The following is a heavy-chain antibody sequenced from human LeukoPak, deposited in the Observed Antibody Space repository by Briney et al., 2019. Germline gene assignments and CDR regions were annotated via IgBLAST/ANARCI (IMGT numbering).Heavy chain of an antibody. V-gene: IGHV3-48*03. CDR2: IGSSGSTI. D-gene: IGHD4-17*01. Sequence: PGGSLRLSCAASGFTFSSYEMNWVRQAPGKGLEWVSYIGSSGSTIYYADSVKGRFTISRDNAKNSLYLQMNSLRTEDTALYYCAKDKGQANGDLSFDYWGQGTLVTVSS. CDR1: GFTFSSYE. J-gene: IGHJ4*02. CDR3: AKDKGQANGDLSFDY.